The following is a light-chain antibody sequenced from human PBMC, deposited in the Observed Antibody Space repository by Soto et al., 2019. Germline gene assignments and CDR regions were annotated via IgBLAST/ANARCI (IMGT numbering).Light chain of an antibody. V-gene: IGKV3-11*01. CDR3: QQRSNWLT. Sequence: ELVLTQSPGTLSLSPGERATLSCRASQSLSSYLAWYQQKPGQAPRLLIYDASNRATGIPARFSGSGSGTDFTLTISSLEPEDFAVYYCQQRSNWLTFGGGTKVDIK. CDR2: DAS. J-gene: IGKJ4*01. CDR1: QSLSSY.